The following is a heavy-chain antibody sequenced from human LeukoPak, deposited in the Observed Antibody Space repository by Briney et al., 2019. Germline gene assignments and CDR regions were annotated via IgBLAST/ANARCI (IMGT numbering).Heavy chain of an antibody. Sequence: PGGSLRLSCAASGFTFSRNAMNWVRQAPGKGLEWVSFISSSSNYMSYADSVEGRFTISRDNSKNTLYLQMNSLRAEDTAVYHCARGGGGYVGFDYWGQGTLVTVSS. V-gene: IGHV3-21*04. CDR3: ARGGGGYVGFDY. D-gene: IGHD5-12*01. CDR2: ISSSSNYM. CDR1: GFTFSRNA. J-gene: IGHJ4*02.